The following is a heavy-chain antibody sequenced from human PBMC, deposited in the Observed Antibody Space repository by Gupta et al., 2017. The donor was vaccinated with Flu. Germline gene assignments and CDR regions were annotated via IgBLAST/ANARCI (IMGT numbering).Heavy chain of an antibody. J-gene: IGHJ4*02. Sequence: EVQLVESGGGPVKPGGSLRLSCETSGFTFSTYTLNWVRQAPGQGLEWVASIGRNSDYIYYADSVQGRFTISRDNAKNSLYLQMNSLRVEDTAVYYCARRYYDTSGDPFDYWGQGTRVTVSS. V-gene: IGHV3-21*01. CDR2: IGRNSDYI. CDR3: ARRYYDTSGDPFDY. CDR1: GFTFSTYT. D-gene: IGHD3-22*01.